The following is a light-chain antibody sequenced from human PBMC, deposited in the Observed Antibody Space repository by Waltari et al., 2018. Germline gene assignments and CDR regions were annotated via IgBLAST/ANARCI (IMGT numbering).Light chain of an antibody. Sequence: DIQMTQSPSSLSASVGDRVTITCQASRGIDPFLNWDQQQPVKAPKLLIYDASTLQRGVPPRFSGTRIGTDFSLTISDLQPEDFATYFCQQSYSAPFTFGRGTRLE. CDR3: QQSYSAPFT. V-gene: IGKV1-39*01. CDR2: DAS. J-gene: IGKJ5*01. CDR1: RGIDPF.